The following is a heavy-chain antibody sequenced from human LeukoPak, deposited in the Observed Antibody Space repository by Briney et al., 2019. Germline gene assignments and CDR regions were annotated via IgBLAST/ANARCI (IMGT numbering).Heavy chain of an antibody. CDR3: ARRGPYSSGWYADY. V-gene: IGHV5-51*01. J-gene: IGHJ4*02. CDR1: GYSFTSYW. CDR2: IYPGDSDT. Sequence: GESLKISCKGSGYSFTSYWIGWVRQIPGNPLKCMGIIYPGDSDTRYSPSFQGQVTISADKSISPAYLQWSSLKASDTAMYYCARRGPYSSGWYADYWGQGTLVTVSS. D-gene: IGHD6-19*01.